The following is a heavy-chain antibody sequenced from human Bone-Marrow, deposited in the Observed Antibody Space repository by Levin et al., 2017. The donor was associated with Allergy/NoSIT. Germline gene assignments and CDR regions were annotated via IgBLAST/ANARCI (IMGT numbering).Heavy chain of an antibody. D-gene: IGHD6-19*01. CDR2: ISAYNGNT. CDR3: ARDQSSGWFSLKHAFDI. V-gene: IGHV1-18*01. CDR1: GYTFTSYG. J-gene: IGHJ3*02. Sequence: GESLKISCKASGYTFTSYGISWVRQAPGQGLEWMGWISAYNGNTNYAQKLQGRVTMTTDTSTSTAYMELRSLRSDDTAVYYCARDQSSGWFSLKHAFDIWGQGTMVTVSS.